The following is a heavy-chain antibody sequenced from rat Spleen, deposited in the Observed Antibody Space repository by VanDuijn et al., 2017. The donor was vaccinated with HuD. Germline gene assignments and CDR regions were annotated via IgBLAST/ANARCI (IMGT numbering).Heavy chain of an antibody. CDR3: ARHGGLRNWFAY. CDR1: GFTFSNYG. D-gene: IGHD1-11*01. J-gene: IGHJ3*01. Sequence: EVQLVESGGDLVQPGRSLKLSCAGSGFTFSNYGMAWVRQAPTKGLEWVATISNDGGRTYYRDSVEGRFTISRDNAKNTQYLQMDSLRSEDTATYYCARHGGLRNWFAYWGQGTLVTVSS. CDR2: ISNDGGRT. V-gene: IGHV5-29*01.